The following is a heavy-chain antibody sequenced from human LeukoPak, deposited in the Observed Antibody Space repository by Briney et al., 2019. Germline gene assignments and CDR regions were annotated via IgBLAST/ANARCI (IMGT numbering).Heavy chain of an antibody. D-gene: IGHD2-15*01. CDR3: AKGLGGFDK. Sequence: GSLRLSCAASGFTFSSYAMSWVRQAPGKGLEWVSSITNSGDSTYYADSVKGRFIISRDNSKNTLSLQMYSLRVEDTAVYYCAKGLGGFDKWGQGTMVIVSS. V-gene: IGHV3-23*01. CDR2: ITNSGDST. CDR1: GFTFSSYA. J-gene: IGHJ3*02.